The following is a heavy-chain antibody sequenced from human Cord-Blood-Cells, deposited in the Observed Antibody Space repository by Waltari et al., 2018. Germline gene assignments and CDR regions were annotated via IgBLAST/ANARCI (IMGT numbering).Heavy chain of an antibody. CDR1: GFTFSSYA. J-gene: IGHJ4*02. CDR2: ISGSGGST. CDR3: AKLSITMVRGVIYFDY. D-gene: IGHD3-10*01. Sequence: EVQLLESGGGLVQPGGSLGLSCAASGFTFSSYAMTWVRQAPGKGLEWVSAISGSGGSTYYADSVKGRFTISRDNSKNTLYLQMNSLRAEDTAVYYCAKLSITMVRGVIYFDYWGQGTLVTVSS. V-gene: IGHV3-23*01.